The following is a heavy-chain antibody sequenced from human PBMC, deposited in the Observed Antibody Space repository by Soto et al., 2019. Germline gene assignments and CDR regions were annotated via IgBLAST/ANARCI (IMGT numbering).Heavy chain of an antibody. Sequence: PSETLSLTCAVYGGSFSGYYWSWIRQPPGKGLEWIGEINHSGSTNYNPSLKSRVTISVDTSKNQFSLKLSSVTAADTAVYYCSSSGWYWGDYFDYWGQGTLVTVSS. CDR3: SSSGWYWGDYFDY. D-gene: IGHD6-19*01. CDR1: GGSFSGYY. CDR2: INHSGST. V-gene: IGHV4-34*01. J-gene: IGHJ4*02.